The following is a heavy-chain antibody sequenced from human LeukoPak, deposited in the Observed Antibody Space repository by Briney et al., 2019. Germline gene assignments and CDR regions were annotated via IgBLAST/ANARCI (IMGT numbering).Heavy chain of an antibody. J-gene: IGHJ4*02. CDR2: IYTSGST. D-gene: IGHD3-10*01. Sequence: SETLSLTCTVSGGSISSGLYYWNWIRQPAGKGLEWIGRIYTSGSTNYNPSLKSRVTISVDTSKNQFSLKLSSVTAADTAVYYCARRYGSGSSGTFDYWGQGTLVTVSS. CDR3: ARRYGSGSSGTFDY. V-gene: IGHV4-61*02. CDR1: GGSISSGLYY.